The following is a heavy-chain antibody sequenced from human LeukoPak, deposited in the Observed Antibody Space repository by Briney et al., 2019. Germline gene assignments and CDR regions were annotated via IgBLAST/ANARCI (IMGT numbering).Heavy chain of an antibody. V-gene: IGHV3-23*01. CDR1: GFTFRTYA. CDR3: AKGLDDFWTGYYAYLFDC. CDR2: INGNGGSA. J-gene: IGHJ4*02. Sequence: PGGSLRLSRAASGFTFRTYALSWVRQPPGKGLEWVSSINGNGGSAYYADSVKGRFTISRDNSKNTLYLQMNSLRAEDTAVYYCAKGLDDFWTGYYAYLFDCWGQGTLVTVSS. D-gene: IGHD3/OR15-3a*01.